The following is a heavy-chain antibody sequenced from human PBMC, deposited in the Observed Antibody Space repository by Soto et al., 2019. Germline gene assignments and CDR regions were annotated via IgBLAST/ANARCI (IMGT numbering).Heavy chain of an antibody. CDR3: ARAPEANDFWSGLTYGMQV. D-gene: IGHD3-3*01. CDR2: INPSGGST. CDR1: GYTFTSYY. V-gene: IGHV1-46*01. J-gene: IGHJ6*02. Sequence: GASVKVSCKASGYTFTSYYMHWVRQAPGQGLEWMGIINPSGGSTSYAQKFQGRVTMTRDTSTSTVYMELSSLRSEDTAVYYCARAPEANDFWSGLTYGMQVSGQGPSVTVSS.